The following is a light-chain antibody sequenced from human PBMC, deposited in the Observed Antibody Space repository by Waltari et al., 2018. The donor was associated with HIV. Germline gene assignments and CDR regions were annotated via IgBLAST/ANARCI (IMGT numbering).Light chain of an antibody. CDR2: EVS. CDR1: SSDVGGYNY. V-gene: IGLV2-14*01. CDR3: SSYTSDYTYV. Sequence: SALTQPASVSGSPGQSITISCTGTSSDVGGYNYVSWYQHHPGKAPKLLIYEVSNRPSGVSNRFSGSKSDNTASLTISGLQAEDEADYYCSSYTSDYTYVFGSGTEVTVL. J-gene: IGLJ1*01.